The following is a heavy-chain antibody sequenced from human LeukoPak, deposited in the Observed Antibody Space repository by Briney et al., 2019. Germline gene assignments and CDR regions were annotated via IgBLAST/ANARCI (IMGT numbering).Heavy chain of an antibody. CDR1: GYSFTSYW. CDR2: IYPGDSDT. V-gene: IGHV5-51*01. CDR3: ARQDYGDPYYYYYGMDV. J-gene: IGHJ6*02. Sequence: GESLKISCKGSGYSFTSYWIGWVRQMPGKGLEWMGIIYPGDSDTRYSPSFQGQVTISADKSISTAYLQWSSLKASDTAMYYCARQDYGDPYYYYYGMDVWGQGTTVTVSS. D-gene: IGHD4-17*01.